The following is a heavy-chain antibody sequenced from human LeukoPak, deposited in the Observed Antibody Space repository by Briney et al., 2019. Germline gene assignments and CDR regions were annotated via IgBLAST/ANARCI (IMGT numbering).Heavy chain of an antibody. V-gene: IGHV4-59*02. CDR2: IYYSGSA. Sequence: SETLSLTCTVSGGSVNNYYWSWIRQPPGKGLEYIGYIYYSGSANYNPSLKSRVTISVDPSKNQFSLKLSSVTAADTAVYYCARNGDYYEKSGYYYLFDFWGQGTLVTVSS. CDR1: GGSVNNYY. CDR3: ARNGDYYEKSGYYYLFDF. J-gene: IGHJ4*02. D-gene: IGHD3-22*01.